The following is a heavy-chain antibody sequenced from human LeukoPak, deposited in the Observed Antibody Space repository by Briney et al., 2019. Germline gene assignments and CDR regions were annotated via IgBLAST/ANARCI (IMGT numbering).Heavy chain of an antibody. Sequence: PGGSLRLSCAASGFTFNNYNMNWVRQAPGKGLEWVSSISSSSSYIYYADSVKGRFTISRDNAKNSLYLQMNSLRAEDTAVYYCARDINLAAASFDYWGQGTLVTVSS. V-gene: IGHV3-21*01. J-gene: IGHJ4*02. D-gene: IGHD6-13*01. CDR2: ISSSSSYI. CDR1: GFTFNNYN. CDR3: ARDINLAAASFDY.